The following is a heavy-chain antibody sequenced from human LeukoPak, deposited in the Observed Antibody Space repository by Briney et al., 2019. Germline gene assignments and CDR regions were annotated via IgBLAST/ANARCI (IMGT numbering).Heavy chain of an antibody. Sequence: PSETVSLTCTVSGGSISSYYWSWIRQPPGKGLECIGYIYYTGSTTYNPSLKSRVTISVDSSKNQFSLRLSSVTAADTAVYYCARLSTTSGWYSWFDPWGQGTLVTVSS. D-gene: IGHD6-19*01. CDR3: ARLSTTSGWYSWFDP. V-gene: IGHV4-59*08. CDR1: GGSISSYY. CDR2: IYYTGST. J-gene: IGHJ5*02.